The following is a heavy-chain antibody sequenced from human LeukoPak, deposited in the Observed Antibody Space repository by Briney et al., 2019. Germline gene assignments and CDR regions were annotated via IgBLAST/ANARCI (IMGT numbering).Heavy chain of an antibody. J-gene: IGHJ4*02. V-gene: IGHV4-39*03. CDR1: GGSISSSSYY. CDR2: IYYSGST. D-gene: IGHD3-10*01. CDR3: TVEDGSGSYYTGYFDY. Sequence: SETLSLTCTVSGGSISSSSYYWGWIRQPPGKGLEWIGSIYYSGSTYYNPSLKSRVTISVDTSKNQFSLKLSSVTAADTAVYYCTVEDGSGSYYTGYFDYWGQGTLVTVSS.